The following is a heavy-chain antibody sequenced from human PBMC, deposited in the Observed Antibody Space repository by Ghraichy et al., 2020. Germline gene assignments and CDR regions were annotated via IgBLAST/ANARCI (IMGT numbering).Heavy chain of an antibody. CDR1: GFTFSSYG. CDR3: AKTARIVGATEQKTYGMDV. J-gene: IGHJ6*02. CDR2: IRYDGSNK. V-gene: IGHV3-30*02. Sequence: GGSLRLSCAESGFTFSSYGMHWVRQAPGKGLEWVAFIRYDGSNKYYADSVKGRFTISRDNSKNTLYLQMNSLRAEDTAVYYCAKTARIVGATEQKTYGMDVWGQGTTVTVSS. D-gene: IGHD1-26*01.